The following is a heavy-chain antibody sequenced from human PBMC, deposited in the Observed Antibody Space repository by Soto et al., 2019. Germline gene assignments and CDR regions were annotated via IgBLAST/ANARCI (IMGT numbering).Heavy chain of an antibody. CDR2: IIPVFQTA. V-gene: IGHV1-69*01. Sequence: QEQLVQSGAEVKKPGSSVKVSCKASGGLFSSYPISWVRQFPGQGLEWMGGIIPVFQTAYYTQRFQGRVTITAYESTNTAYMELSSLISEDTAIYYCERGGSGYTWFNEFWGQGKLFTVSS. J-gene: IGHJ4*02. D-gene: IGHD3-22*01. CDR3: ERGGSGYTWFNEF. CDR1: GGLFSSYP.